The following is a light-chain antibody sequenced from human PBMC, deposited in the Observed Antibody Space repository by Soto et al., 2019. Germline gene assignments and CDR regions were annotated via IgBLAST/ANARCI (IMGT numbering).Light chain of an antibody. V-gene: IGLV2-14*01. Sequence: QSVLTQPASVSGSPGQSITISCSGISPDFGVSWYQHFPGKAPKLLIFEVSNRPSGVSTRFSGSKSGNMAFLTISGLQSEDEGLYHCSSYSSTTTLFGGGTKLNVL. CDR3: SSYSSTTTL. CDR2: EVS. J-gene: IGLJ2*01. CDR1: SPDFG.